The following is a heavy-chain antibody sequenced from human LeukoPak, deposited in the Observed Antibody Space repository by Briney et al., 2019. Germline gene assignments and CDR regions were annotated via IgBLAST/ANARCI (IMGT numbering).Heavy chain of an antibody. CDR3: ARATLAYCGGDCSADNWFDP. CDR1: GGSISSGSYY. Sequence: SQTLSLTCTVSGGSISSGSYYWSWIRQPAGKGLEWIGRIYTSGSTNYNPSLKSRVTISVDTSKNQFSLKLSSVTAADTAVYYCARATLAYCGGDCSADNWFDPWGQGTLVTVSS. V-gene: IGHV4-61*02. CDR2: IYTSGST. J-gene: IGHJ5*02. D-gene: IGHD2-21*02.